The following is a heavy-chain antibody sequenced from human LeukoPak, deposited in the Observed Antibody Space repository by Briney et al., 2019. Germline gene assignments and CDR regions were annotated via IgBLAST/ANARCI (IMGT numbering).Heavy chain of an antibody. J-gene: IGHJ4*02. CDR3: ARSRSGWHFDY. V-gene: IGHV3-30*03. CDR2: ISFDESNK. D-gene: IGHD6-19*01. CDR1: GFIFSSYG. Sequence: GRSLRLSCVASGFIFSSYGMHWVRQAPGKGLEWVAVISFDESNKYYADSVKGRFTISRDNSNNTLYVQMNSLRAEDTAVYYCARSRSGWHFDYWGQGILVTVSS.